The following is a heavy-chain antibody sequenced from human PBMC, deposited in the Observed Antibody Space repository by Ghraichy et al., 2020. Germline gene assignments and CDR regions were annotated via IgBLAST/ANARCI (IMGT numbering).Heavy chain of an antibody. V-gene: IGHV4-61*02. J-gene: IGHJ6*02. CDR3: ARGVATQYYYYYYGLDV. CDR1: GGSISRGSYY. CDR2: IYTSGST. D-gene: IGHD5-24*01. Sequence: SQTLSLTCNVSGGSISRGSYYWIWFRQPVGKGLEWIGRIYTSGSTNYNPYIKSRVTISVDTSKNQFSLRLSSVTAADKAVYYCARGVATQYYYYYYGLDVWCQWTTVTVSS.